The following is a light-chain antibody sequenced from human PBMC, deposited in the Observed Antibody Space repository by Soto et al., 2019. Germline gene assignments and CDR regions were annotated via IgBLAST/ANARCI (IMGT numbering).Light chain of an antibody. V-gene: IGKV1-5*01. CDR3: QQYNTYSYT. CDR2: DAS. J-gene: IGKJ2*01. CDR1: QSISSW. Sequence: DIQMTQSPSALSASVGDRVTITCRASQSISSWLAWYQQKPGKALKLLIYDASSLESRVPSRFSGSRSGTEFTLTINGLRPDDFATYYCQQYNTYSYTFGQGTKLEIK.